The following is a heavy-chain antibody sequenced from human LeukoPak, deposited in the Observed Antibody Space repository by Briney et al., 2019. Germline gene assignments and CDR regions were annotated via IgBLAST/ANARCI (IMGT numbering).Heavy chain of an antibody. CDR1: GFTFDDYG. CDR3: ARTSTGYSGYAPDGDY. D-gene: IGHD5-12*01. CDR2: INWNGGST. V-gene: IGHV3-20*04. Sequence: GGTLRLSCAASGFTFDDYGMSWVRQAPGKGLEWGTGINWNGGSTGYADSVKGRFTISRDNAKNSLYLQMNSLRAEDTALYYCARTSTGYSGYAPDGDYWGQGTLVTVSS. J-gene: IGHJ4*02.